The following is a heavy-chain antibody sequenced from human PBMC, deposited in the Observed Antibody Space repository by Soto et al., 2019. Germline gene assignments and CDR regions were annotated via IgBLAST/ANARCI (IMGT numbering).Heavy chain of an antibody. V-gene: IGHV1-8*01. CDR1: GYTFTRYD. D-gene: IGHD3-10*01. CDR3: AGDGGASRWRGEENAFHI. CDR2: MNPTSGNT. J-gene: IGHJ3*02. Sequence: APVKVSFKASGYTFTRYDLNWARQATGEGLEWMGWMNPTSGNTGYAQKFQGRVSMTRNTSISTAYMELSSLRSEDRAVYYCAGDGGASRWRGEENAFHIWG.